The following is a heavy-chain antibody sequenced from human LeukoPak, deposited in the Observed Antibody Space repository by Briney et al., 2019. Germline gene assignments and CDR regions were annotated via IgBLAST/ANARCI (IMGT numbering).Heavy chain of an antibody. CDR3: ARDLVPLGQYFDWLFYKDAFDI. CDR1: GYSFTSHY. D-gene: IGHD3-9*01. J-gene: IGHJ3*02. CDR2: INPSGSST. V-gene: IGHV1-46*01. Sequence: ASVKVSCKASGYSFTSHYMHWVRQAPGQGLEWMGLINPSGSSTLYAQKFQGRVTMTRDMSTTTDYMELSSLRSEDTAVYYCARDLVPLGQYFDWLFYKDAFDIWGQGTMVTVSS.